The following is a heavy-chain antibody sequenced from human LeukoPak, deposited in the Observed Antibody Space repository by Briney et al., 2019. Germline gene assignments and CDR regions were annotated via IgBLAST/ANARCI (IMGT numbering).Heavy chain of an antibody. V-gene: IGHV4-4*02. CDR2: IYHSGST. CDR1: GGSISSSNW. Sequence: PSGTLSLTCAVSGGSISSSNWWSWVRQPPGKGLEWIGEIYHSGSTNYNPSLKSRVTISVDKSKNQFSLKLSSVTAADTAVYYCARSGRGMVRGETYWGQGTLVTVSS. J-gene: IGHJ4*02. D-gene: IGHD3-10*01. CDR3: ARSGRGMVRGETY.